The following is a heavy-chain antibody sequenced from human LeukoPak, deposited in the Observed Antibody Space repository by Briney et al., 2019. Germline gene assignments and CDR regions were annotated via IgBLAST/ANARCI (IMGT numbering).Heavy chain of an antibody. CDR1: GFTFSSYA. CDR2: ISGGGTST. CDR3: AKTFIAVANPIDY. V-gene: IGHV3-23*01. Sequence: GGSLRLSCAASGFTFSSYAMSWVRQAPGKGLEWVSVISGGGTSTYYADSVKGRFTISKDNSRNTLYLQMNCLRAEDTAVYYCAKTFIAVANPIDYWGQGTLVTVSS. D-gene: IGHD6-19*01. J-gene: IGHJ4*02.